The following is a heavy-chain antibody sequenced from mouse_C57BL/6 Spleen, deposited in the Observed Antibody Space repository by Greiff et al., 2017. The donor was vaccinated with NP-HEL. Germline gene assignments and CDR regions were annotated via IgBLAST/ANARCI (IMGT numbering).Heavy chain of an antibody. CDR3: ASPDGYYWYFDV. V-gene: IGHV1-9*01. Sequence: QVQLQQSGAELMKPGASVKLSCKATGYTFTGYWLEWVKQRPGHGLAWIGEILPGSGSTNYNEQFKGKATLPSGTSSNPAYMQLSILTTEDSAIYYCASPDGYYWYFDVWGTGTTVTVSS. CDR2: ILPGSGST. J-gene: IGHJ1*03. CDR1: GYTFTGYW. D-gene: IGHD2-3*01.